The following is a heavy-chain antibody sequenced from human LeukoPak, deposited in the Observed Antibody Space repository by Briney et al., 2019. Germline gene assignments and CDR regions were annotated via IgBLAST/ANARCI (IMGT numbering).Heavy chain of an antibody. J-gene: IGHJ4*02. CDR2: ISSSGSSI. D-gene: IGHD2-15*01. CDR3: ARQISRYCSGGSCYSGWEFYFDY. Sequence: GGYLRLSCAASGFTFSSYEMNWVRQAPGKGLEWVSYISSSGSSIHYADSVKGRFTISRDNAKNSLYLQMNSLRAEDTAVYHCARQISRYCSGGSCYSGWEFYFDYWGQGTPVTVSS. CDR1: GFTFSSYE. V-gene: IGHV3-48*03.